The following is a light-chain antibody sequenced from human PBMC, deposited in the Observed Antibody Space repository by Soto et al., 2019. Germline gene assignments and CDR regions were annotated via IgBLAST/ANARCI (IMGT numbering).Light chain of an antibody. CDR1: SSDIGGYNY. V-gene: IGLV2-14*01. CDR3: SSYTGSSTLYG. CDR2: EVS. J-gene: IGLJ1*01. Sequence: QSVLTQPASVSGSPGQSITISCTGTSSDIGGYNYVSWYQQHPGKVPRLMIFEVSNRPSGVSYRFSGSKSGNTASLTISGLQAEDEADYYCSSYTGSSTLYGCGTGTKVTVL.